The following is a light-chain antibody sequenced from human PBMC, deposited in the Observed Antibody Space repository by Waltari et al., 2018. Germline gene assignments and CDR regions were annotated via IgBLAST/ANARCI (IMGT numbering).Light chain of an antibody. CDR2: RTS. Sequence: DIQMTQSPSSLSTFVGDRVTITCRASQSVDSWLAWYQQKPGKAPNLLIYRTSSLESGVPPRFSGNGFGTEFTLTISSLQPDDFATYYCQQYKTYSRTFGQGTKVEIK. J-gene: IGKJ1*01. CDR1: QSVDSW. V-gene: IGKV1-5*03. CDR3: QQYKTYSRT.